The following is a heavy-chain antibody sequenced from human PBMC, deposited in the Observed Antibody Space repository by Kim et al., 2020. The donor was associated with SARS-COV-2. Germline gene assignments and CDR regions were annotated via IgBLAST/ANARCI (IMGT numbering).Heavy chain of an antibody. Sequence: ADPGKGPFTISRDNAKNSLYLQMNSLRDEDTAVYYCAREGYYDSSGYSDYWGQGTLVTVSS. V-gene: IGHV3-48*02. D-gene: IGHD3-22*01. CDR3: AREGYYDSSGYSDY. J-gene: IGHJ4*02.